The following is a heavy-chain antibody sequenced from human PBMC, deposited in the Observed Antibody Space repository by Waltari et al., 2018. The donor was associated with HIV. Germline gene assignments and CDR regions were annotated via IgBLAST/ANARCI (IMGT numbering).Heavy chain of an antibody. Sequence: QVQLQESGPGLVKPSQTLSLTCTVSGGSISSGDYYWSWIRQPPGKGLEWIGYMYYSASTYSNPSLKSRVTISVDTSKNQFSLKLSSVTAADTAVYYCARVKIVGNWFDPWGQGTLVTVSS. CDR2: MYYSAST. J-gene: IGHJ5*02. V-gene: IGHV4-30-4*01. CDR3: ARVKIVGNWFDP. CDR1: GGSISSGDYY. D-gene: IGHD1-26*01.